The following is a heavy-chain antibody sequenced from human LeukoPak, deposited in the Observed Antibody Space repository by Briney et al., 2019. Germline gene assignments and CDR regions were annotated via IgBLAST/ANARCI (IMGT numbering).Heavy chain of an antibody. V-gene: IGHV3-30*04. CDR2: ISYDGSNK. CDR3: ARKYHAFDI. J-gene: IGHJ3*02. D-gene: IGHD2-2*01. Sequence: PGGSLRLSCAASGFTFSSYAMHWVRQAPGKGLEWVAVISYDGSNKYYADSVKGRFTISRDNSKNTLYLQMNSLRAEDTAVYYCARKYHAFDIWGQGTMVTVSS. CDR1: GFTFSSYA.